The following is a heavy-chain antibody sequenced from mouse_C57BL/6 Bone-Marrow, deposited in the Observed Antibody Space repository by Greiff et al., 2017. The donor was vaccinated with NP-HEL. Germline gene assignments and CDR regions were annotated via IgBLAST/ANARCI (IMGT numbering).Heavy chain of an antibody. J-gene: IGHJ4*01. V-gene: IGHV3-6*01. Sequence: EVQRVESGPGLVKPSQSLSLTCSVTGYSITSGYYWNWIRQFPGNKLEWMGYISYDGSNNYNPSLKNRISITRDTSKNQCFLKWNSVTTEDTATYYCARGDYYYGSSYAMDYWGQGTSVTVSS. CDR3: ARGDYYYGSSYAMDY. D-gene: IGHD1-1*01. CDR1: GYSITSGYY. CDR2: ISYDGSN.